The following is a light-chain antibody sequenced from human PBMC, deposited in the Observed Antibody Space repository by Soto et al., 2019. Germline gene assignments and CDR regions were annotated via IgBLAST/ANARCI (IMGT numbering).Light chain of an antibody. Sequence: DIQMTPSPSTLSASVGDRVTITCRASQSISDLLAWYQHKPGKAPKLLIYKASSLKSGVPSMFSGSGSGTEYNLTISSLQPDDFATYYCQQYNGYWTFGQGTKVEIK. J-gene: IGKJ1*01. CDR3: QQYNGYWT. V-gene: IGKV1-5*03. CDR2: KAS. CDR1: QSISDL.